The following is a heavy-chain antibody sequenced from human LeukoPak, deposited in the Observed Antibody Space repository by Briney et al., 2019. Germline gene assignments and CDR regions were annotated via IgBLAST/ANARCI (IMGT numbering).Heavy chain of an antibody. J-gene: IGHJ4*02. Sequence: GGALRLSCAPSRFSFSNSGISWVRQAPPKGLAWVSAISTSYSETHYADSGKGRFTIARDNSKNTLSLQMSSLRAEDTALYYCAKGSGNGYGSAPFDYWGEGTLVTASS. CDR3: AKGSGNGYGSAPFDY. CDR1: RFSFSNSG. V-gene: IGHV3-23*01. CDR2: ISTSYSET. D-gene: IGHD3-10*01.